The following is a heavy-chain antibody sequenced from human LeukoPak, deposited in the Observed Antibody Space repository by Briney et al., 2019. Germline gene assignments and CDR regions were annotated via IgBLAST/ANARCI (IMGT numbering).Heavy chain of an antibody. D-gene: IGHD2-2*02. CDR1: GYTFANFG. J-gene: IGHJ4*02. CDR2: ISVYNGNT. V-gene: IGHV1-18*01. Sequence: ASVKVSCKASGYTFANFGITWVRQAPGQGLEWMGWISVYNGNTNYAQNLQGRVTLTTDTSTSTAYMELRGLRSDDTALYYCARTCSSSSCYMVHWGQGTLVTVSP. CDR3: ARTCSSSSCYMVH.